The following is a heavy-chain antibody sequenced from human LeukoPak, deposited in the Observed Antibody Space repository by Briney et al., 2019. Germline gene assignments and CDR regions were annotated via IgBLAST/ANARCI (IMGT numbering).Heavy chain of an antibody. D-gene: IGHD3-22*01. CDR3: AIQKYYYDSSGYHNWFDP. CDR1: GFTFSSYA. CDR2: ISGSGGST. Sequence: GGSLRLSCAASGFTFSSYAMSWVRQAPGKGLEWVSAISGSGGSTYYADSVKGRFTISRDNSKNTLYLQMNSLRAEDTAVYYCAIQKYYYDSSGYHNWFDPWGQGTLVTVSS. V-gene: IGHV3-23*01. J-gene: IGHJ5*02.